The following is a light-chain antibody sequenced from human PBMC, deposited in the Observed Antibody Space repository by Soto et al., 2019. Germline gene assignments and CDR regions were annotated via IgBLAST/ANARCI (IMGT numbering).Light chain of an antibody. CDR2: KAS. Sequence: DIEMTQSPSTLSACVGDRVTITCRASQTISSWLAWYQQKPGKAPKLLIYKASSLESGVPSRFSGSGSGTEFTLTISSLQPDDVATYYCQQYNSYPLTFGGGTKVEIK. V-gene: IGKV1-5*03. CDR3: QQYNSYPLT. CDR1: QTISSW. J-gene: IGKJ4*01.